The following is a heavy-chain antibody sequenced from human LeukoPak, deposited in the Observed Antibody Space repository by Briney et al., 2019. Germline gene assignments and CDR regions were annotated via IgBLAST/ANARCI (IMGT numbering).Heavy chain of an antibody. D-gene: IGHD1-7*01. CDR2: MNGEGTTI. J-gene: IGHJ4*02. Sequence: GGSLRLSCATSGLTFRTTWMDWVRQAPGKGLMWVSRMNGEGTTIDYADSVKGRFTVSRDYAKNTLFLQMNNLRTEDTALYFCATARNFRFEYWGQGSLVIVSA. V-gene: IGHV3-74*01. CDR1: GLTFRTTW. CDR3: ATARNFRFEY.